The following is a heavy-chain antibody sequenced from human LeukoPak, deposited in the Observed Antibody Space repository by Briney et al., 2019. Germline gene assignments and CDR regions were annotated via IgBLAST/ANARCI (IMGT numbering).Heavy chain of an antibody. J-gene: IGHJ4*02. CDR3: ARAGGDYGDYVPLDY. Sequence: GGSLRLSCGASGFTFSTYPMHWVRQAPGKGLEWVAAISKEGSNKYYADSVKGRYTISRDSSKNTLYLEMNSLSGEDTAVYYCARAGGDYGDYVPLDYWGQGTLVTVSS. D-gene: IGHD4-17*01. V-gene: IGHV3-30*03. CDR2: ISKEGSNK. CDR1: GFTFSTYP.